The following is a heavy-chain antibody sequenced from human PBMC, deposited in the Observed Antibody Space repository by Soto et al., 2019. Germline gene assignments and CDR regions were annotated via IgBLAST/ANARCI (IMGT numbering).Heavy chain of an antibody. Sequence: QVQLVQSGAEVKKPGASVKVSCKTSGYSFTSDDINWVRQATGQGLEWMGWMNPNSGNTGYAQKFQGRVTMTRNTSIRTAYMGLSSLTSEDTAVYYCARVRRRWCFDLWGRGTLVTVSS. CDR2: MNPNSGNT. CDR3: ARVRRRWCFDL. J-gene: IGHJ2*01. V-gene: IGHV1-8*01. CDR1: GYSFTSDD.